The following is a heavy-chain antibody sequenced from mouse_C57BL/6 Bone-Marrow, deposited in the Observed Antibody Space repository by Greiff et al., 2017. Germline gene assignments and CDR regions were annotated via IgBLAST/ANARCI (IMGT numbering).Heavy chain of an antibody. Sequence: QVQLKESGAELVRPGASVKLSCKASGYTFTDYYINWVKQRPGQGLEWIARIYPGSGNTYYNEKFKGKATLTAEKSSSTAYMQLSSLTSEDSAVYFCARGRGYDYNYYAMDYWGQGTSVTVSS. J-gene: IGHJ4*01. CDR2: IYPGSGNT. V-gene: IGHV1-76*01. CDR3: ARGRGYDYNYYAMDY. D-gene: IGHD2-4*01. CDR1: GYTFTDYY.